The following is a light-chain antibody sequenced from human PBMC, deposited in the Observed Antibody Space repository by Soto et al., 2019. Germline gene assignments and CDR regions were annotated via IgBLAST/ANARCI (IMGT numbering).Light chain of an antibody. CDR1: QSVSSY. CDR2: GAS. Sequence: EIVMTQSPATLSVSPGERATLSCGASQSVSSYLAWYKQKPGQAPRLLIYGASTRATGIPDRFSGSGSGTEFALTISSLQSEDFAVYYCQQYKNWPLTFGGGTKVEIK. CDR3: QQYKNWPLT. V-gene: IGKV3-15*01. J-gene: IGKJ4*01.